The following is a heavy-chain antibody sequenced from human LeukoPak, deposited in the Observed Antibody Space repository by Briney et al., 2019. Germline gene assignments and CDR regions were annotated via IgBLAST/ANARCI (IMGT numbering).Heavy chain of an antibody. CDR1: GGSISSYY. V-gene: IGHV4-59*01. Sequence: SETLSLTCTVSGGSISSYYWSWIRQPPGKGLEWIGYIYYSGSTNYNPSLKSRVTISVDTSKNQFSLKLSSVTAADTAVYYCARGRRYSSGWYYSEYFQHWGQGTLVTVSS. D-gene: IGHD6-19*01. CDR3: ARGRRYSSGWYYSEYFQH. J-gene: IGHJ1*01. CDR2: IYYSGST.